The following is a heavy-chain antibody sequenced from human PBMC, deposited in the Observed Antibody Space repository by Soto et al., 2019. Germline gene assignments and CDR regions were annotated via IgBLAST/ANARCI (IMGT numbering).Heavy chain of an antibody. CDR2: ISSSGNTI. V-gene: IGHV3-11*01. CDR3: ARETTTVTTARHYYYYMDV. D-gene: IGHD4-17*01. CDR1: GFTFSDYY. J-gene: IGHJ6*03. Sequence: QVQLVESGGGLVKPGGSLRLSCAASGFTFSDYYMSWIRQAPGEGLEWVSYISSSGNTIVYGDSVKGRVTISRDNAKNSLYLQMASLRAEDTAVYYCARETTTVTTARHYYYYMDVWGKGTTVTVSS.